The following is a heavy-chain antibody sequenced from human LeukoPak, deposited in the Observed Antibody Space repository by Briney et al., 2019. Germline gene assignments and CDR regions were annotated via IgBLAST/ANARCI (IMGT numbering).Heavy chain of an antibody. CDR1: GFTFSSYG. J-gene: IGHJ1*01. CDR3: AKDRVSSGWYEYFQY. D-gene: IGHD6-19*01. Sequence: GGSLRLSCAASGFTFSSYGMHWVRQAPGKGLEWVAVISYDGSNKYYADSVKGRFTISRDNSKNTLYLEMNSLRAEDTAVYYCAKDRVSSGWYEYFQYWGQGTLVTVSS. CDR2: ISYDGSNK. V-gene: IGHV3-30*18.